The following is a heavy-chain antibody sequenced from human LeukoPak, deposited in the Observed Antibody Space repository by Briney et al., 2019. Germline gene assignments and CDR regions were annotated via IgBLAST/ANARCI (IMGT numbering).Heavy chain of an antibody. Sequence: SETLSLTCTVSGDSISSANYYWGWVRQPPGKGLEWIGSIYFSGSTYYNPSLKSRATISVETSKVQFSLKLSSVTAADTAVYYCARDSCSSTSCRKKFDNWGQGTLVTVSS. D-gene: IGHD2-2*01. J-gene: IGHJ4*02. CDR2: IYFSGST. CDR3: ARDSCSSTSCRKKFDN. CDR1: GDSISSANYY. V-gene: IGHV4-39*07.